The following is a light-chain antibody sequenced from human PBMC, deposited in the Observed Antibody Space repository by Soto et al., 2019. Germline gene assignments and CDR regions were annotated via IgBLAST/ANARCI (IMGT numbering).Light chain of an antibody. V-gene: IGLV1-40*01. J-gene: IGLJ1*01. Sequence: QSVLTQPPSVSGAPGQTITISCTGSSSNIGADFGVHWYQQLPGAAPKLVIFVNTNRPSGVPDRFSGSKSGTSASLAISGLQSEDEADYYCAAWDDSLNGYVFGTGTKLTVL. CDR3: AAWDDSLNGYV. CDR2: VNT. CDR1: SSNIGADFG.